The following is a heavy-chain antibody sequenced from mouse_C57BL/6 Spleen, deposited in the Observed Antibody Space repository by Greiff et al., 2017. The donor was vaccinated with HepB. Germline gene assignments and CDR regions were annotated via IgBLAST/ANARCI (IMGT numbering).Heavy chain of an antibody. CDR3: AREGYNAMDY. Sequence: EVKLVESEGGLVQPGSSMKLSCTASGFTFSAYYMAWVRQVPEKGLEWVANINYDGSSTYYLDSLKSRFIISRDNAKNILYLQMSSLKSEDTATYYCAREGYNAMDYWGQGTSVTVSS. V-gene: IGHV5-16*01. CDR1: GFTFSAYY. J-gene: IGHJ4*01. CDR2: INYDGSST.